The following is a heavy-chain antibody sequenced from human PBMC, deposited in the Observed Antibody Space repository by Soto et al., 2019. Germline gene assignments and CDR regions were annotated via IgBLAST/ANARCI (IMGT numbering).Heavy chain of an antibody. CDR3: AHRHDLGCFDT. CDR2: INWNDDE. CDR1: GFSLNTRAVG. Sequence: QITLKESGPTLVKPTQTLTLTCTFSGFSLNTRAVGVGWIRQPPGKALEWLALINWNDDERYSPSLKDRLTITKDTSRNPVVLTMTNVDPVDTATYYCAHRHDLGCFDTWGQGTTVTVSS. J-gene: IGHJ3*02. D-gene: IGHD3-16*01. V-gene: IGHV2-5*01.